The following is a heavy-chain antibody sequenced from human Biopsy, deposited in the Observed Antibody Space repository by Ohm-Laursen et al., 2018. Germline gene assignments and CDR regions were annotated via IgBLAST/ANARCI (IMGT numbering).Heavy chain of an antibody. CDR2: IYTSGIT. CDR1: GKTFSDYY. J-gene: IGHJ5*02. D-gene: IGHD1-14*01. Sequence: GTLSLTCEVYGKTFSDYYWSWIRQPAGKGLEWIGQIYTSGITNYNPSLKSRVTTSVDTSKNKFSLRVSSVTAADTAVYYCARDRDRRGWFDPWGQGTLVTVSS. V-gene: IGHV4-4*07. CDR3: ARDRDRRGWFDP.